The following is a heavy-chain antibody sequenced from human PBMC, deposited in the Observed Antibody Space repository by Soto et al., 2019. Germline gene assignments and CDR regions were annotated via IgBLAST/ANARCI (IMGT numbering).Heavy chain of an antibody. CDR2: LIPIFGTA. Sequence: QVQLVQSGAEVKKPGSSVKVSCKASGGTFSSYAISWVRQAPGQGLEWMGGLIPIFGTANSAHTFQVRVTITADESTSTDYMELCSLRSEDTAVYYCSRDMVWGVKVWFDPGGQGTLFTVSS. V-gene: IGHV1-69*01. CDR1: GGTFSSYA. J-gene: IGHJ5*02. CDR3: SRDMVWGVKVWFDP. D-gene: IGHD3-10*01.